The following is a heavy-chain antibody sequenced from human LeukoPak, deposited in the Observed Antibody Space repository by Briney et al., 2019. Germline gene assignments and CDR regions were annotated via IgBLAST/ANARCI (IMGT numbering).Heavy chain of an antibody. V-gene: IGHV3-74*01. CDR2: INSDGSST. J-gene: IGHJ4*02. Sequence: GGSLRLSCAASGFTFSSYWMYWVRQAPGKGLVWISRINSDGSSTTYADSVKGRFTISRDNAKNTLYLQMNTLRAEDTAVYYCARELSAVADYWGQGTLVTVSS. CDR3: ARELSAVADY. CDR1: GFTFSSYW. D-gene: IGHD6-19*01.